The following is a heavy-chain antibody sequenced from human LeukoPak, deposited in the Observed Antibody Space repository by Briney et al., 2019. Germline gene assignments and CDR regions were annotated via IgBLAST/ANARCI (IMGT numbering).Heavy chain of an antibody. CDR3: ARKGLGGELGGFDS. V-gene: IGHV3-7*03. CDR2: IKQDGSEK. Sequence: GGSLRLSCAASGFTFSSYWMSWVRQAPGKGLEWVANIKQDGSEKYYVDSVKGRFTISRDNAKNSLYLQMNSLRVDDTALYHCARKGLGGELGGFDSWGQGTLVTVSS. CDR1: GFTFSSYW. J-gene: IGHJ4*02. D-gene: IGHD1-26*01.